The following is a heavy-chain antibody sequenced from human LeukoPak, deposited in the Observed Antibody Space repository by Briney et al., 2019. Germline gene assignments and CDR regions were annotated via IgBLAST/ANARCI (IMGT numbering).Heavy chain of an antibody. CDR3: AGSGTVTTTRSYHFDY. CDR1: GYTFTSNY. Sequence: ASVKVSCKAFGYTFTSNYMHWVRQAPGQGPEWMGVFSPSGGSTTYAQKFQGGVTLARDMSTSTDYLELSSLRSEDTAVYYCAGSGTVTTTRSYHFDYWGQGTLVTVSS. CDR2: FSPSGGST. D-gene: IGHD4-17*01. J-gene: IGHJ4*02. V-gene: IGHV1-46*01.